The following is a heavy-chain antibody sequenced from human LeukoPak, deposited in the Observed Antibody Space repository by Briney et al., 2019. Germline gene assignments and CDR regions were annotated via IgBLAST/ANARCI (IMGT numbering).Heavy chain of an antibody. J-gene: IGHJ4*02. D-gene: IGHD6-6*01. CDR2: INGGGVNT. CDR3: ASAGGDSRSPLPFYY. CDR1: GFTFSCYA. V-gene: IGHV3-23*01. Sequence: GGSLRLSCAASGFTFSCYAMSWVRQAPGKGLEWVSTINGGGVNTHYADSVGGRFTISRDNSKNTLFLQMNSLRAEDTAVYYCASAGGDSRSPLPFYYWGQGTLVTVSS.